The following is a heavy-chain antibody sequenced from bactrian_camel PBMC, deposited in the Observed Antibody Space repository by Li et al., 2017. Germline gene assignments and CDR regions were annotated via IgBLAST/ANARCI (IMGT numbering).Heavy chain of an antibody. J-gene: IGHJ4*01. CDR2: MSSAASRT. V-gene: IGHV3-2*01. CDR1: AYTHGSNY. Sequence: VQLVESGGGSVRAGGSLRLSCEASAYTHGSNYMGWFRQAPGKEREAVAVMSSAASRTWYVDSVKGRFTISRDNAKNTLYLQMNSLKTEDTAVYYCATDLIPVFQADWGQGTQVTVS. D-gene: IGHD3*01. CDR3: ATDLIPVFQAD.